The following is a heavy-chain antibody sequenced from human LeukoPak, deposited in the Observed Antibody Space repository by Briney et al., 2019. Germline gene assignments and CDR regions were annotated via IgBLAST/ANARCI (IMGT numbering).Heavy chain of an antibody. CDR1: GFTFGSYA. CDR3: ARSPYDSSGNRYYYYALDV. Sequence: PGGSLRLSCAASGFTFGSYALHWVRQAPGKGLEGEAVISHDGSHTYFADSVRGRFTISRDRSKNTVDLQMSSLRPEDSAVYYCARSPYDSSGNRYYYYALDVWGQGTTVSVSS. CDR2: ISHDGSHT. D-gene: IGHD3-22*01. V-gene: IGHV3-30*04. J-gene: IGHJ6*02.